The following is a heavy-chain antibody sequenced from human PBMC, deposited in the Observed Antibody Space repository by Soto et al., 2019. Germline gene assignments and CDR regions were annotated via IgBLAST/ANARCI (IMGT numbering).Heavy chain of an antibody. Sequence: PSETLSLTCTVSGGSISSGGHYWSWIRQPPGKGLEWIGYIYFNGITYYNPSLKSRVTISVDTSKNQFSLKLSSVTAADTAVYYCARDYGGHSNSDYWGQGTLVTVSS. CDR3: ARDYGGHSNSDY. CDR1: GGSISSGGHY. J-gene: IGHJ4*02. V-gene: IGHV4-31*03. D-gene: IGHD4-17*01. CDR2: IYFNGIT.